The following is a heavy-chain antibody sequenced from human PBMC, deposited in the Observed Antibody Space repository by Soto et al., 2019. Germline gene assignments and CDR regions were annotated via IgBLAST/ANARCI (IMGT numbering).Heavy chain of an antibody. D-gene: IGHD3-22*01. CDR2: ISAYNGNT. J-gene: IGHJ2*01. CDR3: ARDLGPYYYDSSDSGFDL. CDR1: GYTFTIYG. Sequence: ASVKVSCKASGYTFTIYGIIWVRQAPGQGLEWMGWISAYNGNTNYAQKLQGRVTMTTDTSTSTAYMELRSLRSDDTAVYYCARDLGPYYYDSSDSGFDLWGRGTLVTVS. V-gene: IGHV1-18*01.